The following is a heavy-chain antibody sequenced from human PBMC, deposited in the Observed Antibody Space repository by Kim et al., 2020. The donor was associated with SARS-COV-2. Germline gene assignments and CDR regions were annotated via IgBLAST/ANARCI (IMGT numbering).Heavy chain of an antibody. V-gene: IGHV4-39*01. Sequence: SETLSLTCTVSGGSIGRSSYYWGWLRQPPGKGLEWVGSIHYSGTAYYESSLKSRLTISVDTSKNQFSLNLNSVTAADTAVYYCASDILYGEYGFDVWGQGTKVTVSS. CDR1: GGSIGRSSYY. CDR3: ASDILYGEYGFDV. CDR2: IHYSGTA. J-gene: IGHJ3*01. D-gene: IGHD2-15*01.